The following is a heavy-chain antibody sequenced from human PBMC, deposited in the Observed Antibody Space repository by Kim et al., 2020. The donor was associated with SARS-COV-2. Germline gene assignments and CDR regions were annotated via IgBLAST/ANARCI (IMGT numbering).Heavy chain of an antibody. J-gene: IGHJ4*02. D-gene: IGHD2-21*01. V-gene: IGHV4-39*01. CDR3: AGGEYFDY. Sequence: SETLSLTCTVSGGSISSSSYYWGWIRQPPXXGLXWXXSIYYSGSTYYTPSLKHRVTIYVDTSKNQFSLKLSSVXAADTAVYYCAGGEYFDYWGQGTLVTV. CDR2: IYYSGST. CDR1: GGSISSSSYY.